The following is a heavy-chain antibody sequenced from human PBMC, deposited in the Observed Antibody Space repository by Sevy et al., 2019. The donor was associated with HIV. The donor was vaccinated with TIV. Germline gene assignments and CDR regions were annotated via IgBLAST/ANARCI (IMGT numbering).Heavy chain of an antibody. V-gene: IGHV3-74*01. D-gene: IGHD3-22*01. CDR1: GFTFSSYW. CDR3: ARAGNYYESNSYARFDY. J-gene: IGHJ4*02. Sequence: GGSLRLSCAASGFTFSSYWMHWVRQAPGKGLVWVSGISTDGSSTTDADSVKGRLTISRDNAKDRLYLQMNSLRAEDTAVYFCARAGNYYESNSYARFDYWGQGTLVTVSS. CDR2: ISTDGSST.